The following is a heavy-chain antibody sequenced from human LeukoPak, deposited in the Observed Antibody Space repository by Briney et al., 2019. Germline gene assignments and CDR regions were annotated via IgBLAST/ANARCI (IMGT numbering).Heavy chain of an antibody. CDR1: GYTFTGYY. J-gene: IGHJ4*02. D-gene: IGHD6-19*01. Sequence: ASVKVSCEAFGYTFTGYYIHWVRQAPGQGLEWMGIINPSGGNTNYAQKFQGRVTMTRDTSTSTVYMELSSLRSGDTAVYYCARFAVHRRLAVAGQFGLDYWGQGTLVTVSS. CDR3: ARFAVHRRLAVAGQFGLDY. CDR2: INPSGGNT. V-gene: IGHV1-46*01.